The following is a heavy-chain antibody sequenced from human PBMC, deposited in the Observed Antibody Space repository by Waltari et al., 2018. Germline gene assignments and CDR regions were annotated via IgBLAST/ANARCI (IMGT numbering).Heavy chain of an antibody. D-gene: IGHD4-17*01. CDR2: VYATGST. CDR1: GGSIRSYY. Sequence: QVQLQELGPGLVKPSETLSLTCNVSGGSIRSYYWSWIRQPAGKGLEWIGRVYATGSTNYNPSLKSRVTMSLDTSKNLFSLKLSSVTAADTAVYYCATGPRYDNYGWFDPWGQGTLVTVSS. J-gene: IGHJ5*02. V-gene: IGHV4-4*07. CDR3: ATGPRYDNYGWFDP.